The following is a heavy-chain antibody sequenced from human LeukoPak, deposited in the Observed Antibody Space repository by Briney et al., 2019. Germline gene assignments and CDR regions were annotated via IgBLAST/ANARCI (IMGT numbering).Heavy chain of an antibody. Sequence: GSLRLSCAASGFTFSSYGMHWVRQAPAKGLEWVAVISYDGSNKYYADSVKGRFTISRDNSKNTLYLQMSSLRAEDTAVFYCAKDLGLCSGGTCYDYFYGMDVWGQGTTVTVSS. V-gene: IGHV3-30*18. CDR1: GFTFSSYG. CDR2: ISYDGSNK. CDR3: AKDLGLCSGGTCYDYFYGMDV. J-gene: IGHJ6*02. D-gene: IGHD2-15*01.